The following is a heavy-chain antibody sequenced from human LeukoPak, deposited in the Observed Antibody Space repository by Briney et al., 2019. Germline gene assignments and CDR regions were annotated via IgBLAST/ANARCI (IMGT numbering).Heavy chain of an antibody. D-gene: IGHD3-10*01. CDR1: GGSFSGYY. CDR2: INHSGST. J-gene: IGHJ4*02. CDR3: AREIWLEYYFDY. V-gene: IGHV4-34*01. Sequence: SETLSLTCAVYGGSFSGYYWSWIRQPPGKGLEWIGEINHSGSTNYNPSLKNRVTISVDTSKNQFSLKLSSVTAADTAVYYCAREIWLEYYFDYWGQGTLVTVSS.